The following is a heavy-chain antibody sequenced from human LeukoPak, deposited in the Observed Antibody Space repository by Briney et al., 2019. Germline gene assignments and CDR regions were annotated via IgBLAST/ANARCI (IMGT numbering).Heavy chain of an antibody. Sequence: TASETLSLTCAVHGGSFSTYYWTWIRQPPGKGLEWIGEINHGGSTNYNSSPKTRVTISEDTSKNQFSLKLSSVTAADTAVYYCASKNDSSGYLDYWGQGTLVTVSS. CDR3: ASKNDSSGYLDY. CDR1: GGSFSTYY. J-gene: IGHJ4*02. D-gene: IGHD3-22*01. CDR2: INHGGST. V-gene: IGHV4-34*01.